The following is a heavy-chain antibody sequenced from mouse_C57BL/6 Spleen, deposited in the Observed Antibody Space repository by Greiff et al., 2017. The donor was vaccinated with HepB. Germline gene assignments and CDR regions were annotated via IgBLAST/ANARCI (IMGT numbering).Heavy chain of an antibody. CDR1: GYAFSSSW. D-gene: IGHD1-1*01. V-gene: IGHV1-82*01. CDR2: IYPGDGDT. CDR3: ARAPYYYGSSPGYFDY. J-gene: IGHJ2*01. Sequence: VKLQQSGPELVKPGASVKISCKASGYAFSSSWMNWVKQRPGKGLEWIGRIYPGDGDTNYNGKFKGKATLTADKSSSTAYMQLSSLTSEDSAVYFCARAPYYYGSSPGYFDYWGQGTTLTVSS.